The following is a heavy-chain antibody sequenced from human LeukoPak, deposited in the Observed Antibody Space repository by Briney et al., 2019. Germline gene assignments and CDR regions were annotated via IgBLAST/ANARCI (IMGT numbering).Heavy chain of an antibody. J-gene: IGHJ5*02. Sequence: SETLSLTCAVYGGSFSGYYWSWIRQPPGKGLEWIGEINHSGSTNYNPSLKSRVTISVDTSKNQFSLKLSSVTAADTAVYHCARGTGYANWFDPWGQGTLVTVSS. V-gene: IGHV4-34*01. CDR1: GGSFSGYY. D-gene: IGHD5-18*01. CDR3: ARGTGYANWFDP. CDR2: INHSGST.